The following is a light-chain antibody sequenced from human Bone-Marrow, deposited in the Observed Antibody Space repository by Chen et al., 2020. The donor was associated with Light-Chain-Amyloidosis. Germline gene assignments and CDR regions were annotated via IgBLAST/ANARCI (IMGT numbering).Light chain of an antibody. CDR3: QVWDSSSDQVV. CDR1: DIENEV. CDR2: DDS. V-gene: IGLV3-21*02. J-gene: IGLJ2*01. Sequence: SYVLTQPPSVSVAPGQTARITCGGNDIENEVVHWYQQKPGQAPVLVVSDDSVRPSGIPERFSGSNSGNTATLTISRVEAGDEADYYCQVWDSSSDQVVFGGGTKLTVL.